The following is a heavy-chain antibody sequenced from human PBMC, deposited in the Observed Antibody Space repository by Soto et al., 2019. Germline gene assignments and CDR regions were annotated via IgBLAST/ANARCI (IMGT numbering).Heavy chain of an antibody. CDR1: GFTFSTYS. D-gene: IGHD3-10*01. CDR2: ISRSSTTI. V-gene: IGHV3-48*01. J-gene: IGHJ4*02. CDR3: ARDPAGPPQTDY. Sequence: PGGSLRLSCAASGFTFSTYSMNWVRQAPGKGLEWVSYISRSSTTIYYADSVKGRFTISRDNAKNSLYLQMNSLRVEDTAVYYCARDPAGPPQTDYWGQGILVTVSS.